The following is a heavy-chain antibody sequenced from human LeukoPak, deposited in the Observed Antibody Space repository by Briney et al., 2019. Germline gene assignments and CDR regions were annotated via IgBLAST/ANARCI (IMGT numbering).Heavy chain of an antibody. Sequence: ASVKVSCKASGGSFSSYAISWVRQAPGQGLEWMGRIIPIFGIANYAQKFQGRVTITADKSTSTAYMELSSLRSEDTAVYYCARGSVYFDYWGQGTLVTVSS. CDR1: GGSFSSYA. D-gene: IGHD1-14*01. J-gene: IGHJ4*02. V-gene: IGHV1-69*04. CDR3: ARGSVYFDY. CDR2: IIPIFGIA.